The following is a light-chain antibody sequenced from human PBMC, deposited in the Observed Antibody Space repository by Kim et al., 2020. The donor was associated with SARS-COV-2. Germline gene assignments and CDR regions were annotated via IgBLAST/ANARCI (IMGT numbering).Light chain of an antibody. CDR1: QDITHH. CDR3: QQYYNLPWT. V-gene: IGKV1-33*01. Sequence: DIRMTQSPSSLSASIGDRVTITCQATQDITHHLNWYQQKPGKGPNLLMHGAANLEPGVPSRFSGSGSGRDFTFTITSLQPEDVATYYCQQYYNLPWTFGQGTKVDIK. J-gene: IGKJ1*01. CDR2: GAA.